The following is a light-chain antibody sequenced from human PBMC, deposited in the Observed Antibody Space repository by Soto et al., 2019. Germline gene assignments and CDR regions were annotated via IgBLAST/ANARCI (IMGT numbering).Light chain of an antibody. Sequence: QSALTQPASVSGSPGQSITISCTGTSSDVGDYNYVSWYQQHPGKAPRLSIYEVSNRPSGVSNRFSGSKSGNTASLTISGLQADDEADYYCSSYTSSSSLGVFGGGTQLTVL. CDR3: SSYTSSSSLGV. V-gene: IGLV2-14*01. J-gene: IGLJ3*02. CDR2: EVS. CDR1: SSDVGDYNY.